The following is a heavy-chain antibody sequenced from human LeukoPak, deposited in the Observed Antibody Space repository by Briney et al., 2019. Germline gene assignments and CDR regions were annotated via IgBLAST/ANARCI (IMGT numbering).Heavy chain of an antibody. J-gene: IGHJ4*02. V-gene: IGHV4-59*01. D-gene: IGHD4-11*01. CDR3: ARSQRGYSIVPSPYGSFDY. CDR2: IYYSGST. CDR1: GGSISSYY. Sequence: SETLSLTCTVSGGSISSYYWSWVRQPPGKGREWSGYIYYSGSTNYNPSLKSRVTISVDTSKNQFSLKLSSVTAADTAVYYCARSQRGYSIVPSPYGSFDYWGQGTLVTVSS.